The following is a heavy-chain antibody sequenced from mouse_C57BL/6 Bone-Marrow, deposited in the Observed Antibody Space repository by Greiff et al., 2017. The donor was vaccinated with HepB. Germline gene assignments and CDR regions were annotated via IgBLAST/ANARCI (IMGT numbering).Heavy chain of an antibody. J-gene: IGHJ3*01. CDR2: IYPRSGNT. Sequence: LVESGAELARPGASVKLSCKASGYTFTSYGISWVKQRTGQGLEWIGEIYPRSGNTYYNEKFKGKATLTADKSSSTAYMELRSLTSEDSAVYFCARTPFNYSAWLAYWGQGTLVTVSA. CDR3: ARTPFNYSAWLAY. D-gene: IGHD2-1*01. CDR1: GYTFTSYG. V-gene: IGHV1-81*01.